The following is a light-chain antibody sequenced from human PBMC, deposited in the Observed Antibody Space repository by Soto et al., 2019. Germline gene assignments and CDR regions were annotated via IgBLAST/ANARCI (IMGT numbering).Light chain of an antibody. V-gene: IGKV3-20*01. CDR1: QSVSSNY. J-gene: IGKJ2*01. Sequence: EIVLTQSPGTLSLSPGERATLSCRASQSVSSNYLAWYQQKPGQAPRLLIYGASSRATGIPDRFSGSGSGTDFTLTISRLEPEDFAMYYCQQYGSSPLMYTFGQGTKLEI. CDR3: QQYGSSPLMYT. CDR2: GAS.